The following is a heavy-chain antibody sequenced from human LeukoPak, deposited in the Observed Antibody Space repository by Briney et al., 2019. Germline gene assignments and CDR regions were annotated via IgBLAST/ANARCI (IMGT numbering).Heavy chain of an antibody. Sequence: SETLSLTCTVSGGSISSYFWSWIRQPPGKGLEWIGYVYYSGSTNYNPSLKSRVTMSVDTSKNHFSLRLSSVTAAGTAVYYCAREAFEDTAMVWAFDIWGQGTMVTVSS. CDR1: GGSISSYF. CDR2: VYYSGST. CDR3: AREAFEDTAMVWAFDI. D-gene: IGHD5-18*01. J-gene: IGHJ3*02. V-gene: IGHV4-59*01.